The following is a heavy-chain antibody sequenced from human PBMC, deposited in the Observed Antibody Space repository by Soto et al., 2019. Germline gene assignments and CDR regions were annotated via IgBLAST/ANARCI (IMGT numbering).Heavy chain of an antibody. CDR1: GYTFTIYA. CDR3: ASSYIAAAPYGMDV. D-gene: IGHD6-13*01. V-gene: IGHV1-3*01. Sequence: GASVKVSCKASGYTFTIYAMHWVLQAPGQRLEWMGWINAGNGNTKYSQKFQGRVTITRDTSASTAYMELSSLRSEDTAVYYCASSYIAAAPYGMDVWGQGTTVTVSS. J-gene: IGHJ6*02. CDR2: INAGNGNT.